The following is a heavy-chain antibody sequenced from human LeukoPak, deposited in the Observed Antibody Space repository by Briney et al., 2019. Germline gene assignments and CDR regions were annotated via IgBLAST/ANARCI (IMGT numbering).Heavy chain of an antibody. D-gene: IGHD1-26*01. CDR3: AKDIGGSYKSRAFDI. J-gene: IGHJ3*02. CDR1: GFTFDDYA. V-gene: IGHV3-9*03. Sequence: PGGSLRLSCAASGFTFDDYAMHWVRQAPGKGLEWVSGISWNSGSIGYADSVKGRLTISRDNAKNSLYLQMNSLRAEDMALYYCAKDIGGSYKSRAFDIWGQGTMVTVSS. CDR2: ISWNSGSI.